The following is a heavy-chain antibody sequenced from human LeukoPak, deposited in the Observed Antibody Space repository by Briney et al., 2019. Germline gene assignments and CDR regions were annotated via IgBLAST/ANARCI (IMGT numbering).Heavy chain of an antibody. Sequence: SETLSLTCTVSGGSISSYYWSWIRQPPGKGLEWIGYIYYSGSTNYNPSLKSRVTISVDTSKNQFSLKLSSVTAADTAVYYCARVMCSGGSRYGAFDIWGQGTMITVSS. CDR3: ARVMCSGGSRYGAFDI. CDR1: GGSISSYY. CDR2: IYYSGST. D-gene: IGHD2-15*01. V-gene: IGHV4-59*01. J-gene: IGHJ3*02.